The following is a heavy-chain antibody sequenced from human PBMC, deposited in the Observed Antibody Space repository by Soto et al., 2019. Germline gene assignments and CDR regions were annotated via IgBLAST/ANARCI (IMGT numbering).Heavy chain of an antibody. J-gene: IGHJ2*01. CDR2: ITHSGST. V-gene: IGHV4-34*01. D-gene: IGHD5-12*01. CDR1: GGSFSGYY. Sequence: QVQLQQWGAGLLKPSETLSLTCAVYGGSFSGYYWSWIRQPPGKGLEWIGEITHSGSTNYNPSLKSRVTIAVDPSKYQCSLKLSSVTAADTAVYYCARLNAPRGWLHFYWYFDLWGRGTLVTVSS. CDR3: ARLNAPRGWLHFYWYFDL.